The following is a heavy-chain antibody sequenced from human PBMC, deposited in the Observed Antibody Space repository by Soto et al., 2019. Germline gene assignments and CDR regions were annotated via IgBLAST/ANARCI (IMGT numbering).Heavy chain of an antibody. CDR2: IGTAGDT. CDR1: GFTFSGYD. CDR3: ARANPGNQGVYFQH. D-gene: IGHD1-1*01. V-gene: IGHV3-13*04. J-gene: IGHJ1*01. Sequence: EVQLVESGGGLVQPGGSLRLSCAASGFTFSGYDMHWVRQATGKGLEWVSAIGTAGDTYYPGSVKARFTISRENAKNSLYLQMNSLRAGDTAVYYCARANPGNQGVYFQHWGQGTLVTVSS.